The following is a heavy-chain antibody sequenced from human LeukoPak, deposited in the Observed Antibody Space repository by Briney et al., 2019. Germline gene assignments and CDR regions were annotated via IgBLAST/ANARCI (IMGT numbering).Heavy chain of an antibody. CDR1: GYTFTSYG. J-gene: IGHJ4*02. CDR3: AREVDDILTGYGANSHFDY. V-gene: IGHV1-18*01. D-gene: IGHD3-9*01. CDR2: ISAYNGNT. Sequence: GASVKVSCKASGYTFTSYGISWVRQAPGQGLEWMGWISAYNGNTNYAQKLQGRVTMTTDTSTSTAYMELRSLRSDDTAVYYCAREVDDILTGYGANSHFDYWGQGTLVTVSS.